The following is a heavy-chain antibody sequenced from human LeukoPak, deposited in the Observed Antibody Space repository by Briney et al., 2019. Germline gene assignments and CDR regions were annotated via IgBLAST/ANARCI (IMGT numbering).Heavy chain of an antibody. CDR2: LYTSGST. Sequence: PSETLSLTCTVSGGSISPYYWTWIRQPAGKGLEWIGRLYTSGSTNYNPSLNSRVTVSVDTSKNQSSLKLSSVTAADTAVYYCARGGGLFDYWGQGTLVTVSS. J-gene: IGHJ4*02. CDR1: GGSISPYY. CDR3: ARGGGLFDY. D-gene: IGHD6-25*01. V-gene: IGHV4-4*07.